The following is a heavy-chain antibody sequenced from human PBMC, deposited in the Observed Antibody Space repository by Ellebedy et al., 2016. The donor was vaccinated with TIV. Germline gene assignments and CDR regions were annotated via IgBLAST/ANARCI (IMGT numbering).Heavy chain of an antibody. Sequence: GESLKISXAASGFTFSSYAVSWVRQSPGKGLEWVSAISGGGGSTYYADSVKGRFTISRDNSKNTLYLHMNSLRAEDTAIYYCAKLAPSKVKSSFGFWGRGTLVTVSS. V-gene: IGHV3-23*01. D-gene: IGHD4-11*01. J-gene: IGHJ2*01. CDR3: AKLAPSKVKSSFGF. CDR1: GFTFSSYA. CDR2: ISGGGGST.